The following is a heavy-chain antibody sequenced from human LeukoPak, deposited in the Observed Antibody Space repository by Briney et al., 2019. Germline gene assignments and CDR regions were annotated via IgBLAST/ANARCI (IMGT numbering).Heavy chain of an antibody. J-gene: IGHJ3*02. CDR2: IYHSGST. V-gene: IGHV4-59*12. CDR1: GGSINGYY. CDR3: AREETADDAFDI. Sequence: SETLSLTCTVSGGSINGYYWSWIRQPPGKGLEWIGYIYHSGSTYYNPSLKSRVTISVDRSKNQFSLKLSSVTAADTAVYYCAREETADDAFDIWGQGTMVTVSS. D-gene: IGHD1-1*01.